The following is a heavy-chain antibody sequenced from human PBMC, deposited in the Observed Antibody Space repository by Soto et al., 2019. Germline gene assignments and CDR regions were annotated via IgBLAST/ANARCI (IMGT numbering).Heavy chain of an antibody. J-gene: IGHJ4*02. V-gene: IGHV3-33*01. CDR1: GFTFNTYG. Sequence: QVQLVESGGGVVQPGRSLRLSCAASGFTFNTYGMHWVRQAPGKGLEWVAIIWYDGINKYYADSVQGRFTIARDNSKNTLSMQMDSLRSEYTAVYYFARDYDSSGYHRYYFDYWGQGTLVTVS. CDR2: IWYDGINK. D-gene: IGHD3-22*01. CDR3: ARDYDSSGYHRYYFDY.